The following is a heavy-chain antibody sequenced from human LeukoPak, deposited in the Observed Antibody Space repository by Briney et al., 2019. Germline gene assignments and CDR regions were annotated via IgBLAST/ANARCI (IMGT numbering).Heavy chain of an antibody. J-gene: IGHJ4*02. CDR3: ATLGIGGYSGYSYYDSSGYLDY. D-gene: IGHD3-22*01. CDR2: IYYSGST. V-gene: IGHV4-39*01. Sequence: PSETLSLTCTVSGGSISSSSYYWGWIRQPPGKGLEWIGSIYYSGSTYYNPSLKSRVTISVDTSKNQFSLKLSSVTAVDTAVYYCATLGIGGYSGYSYYDSSGYLDYWGQGTLVTVSS. CDR1: GGSISSSSYY.